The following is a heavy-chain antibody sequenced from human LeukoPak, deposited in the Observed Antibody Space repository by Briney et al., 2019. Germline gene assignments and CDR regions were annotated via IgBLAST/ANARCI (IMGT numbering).Heavy chain of an antibody. Sequence: GASVKVSCKASGYTFTSYGIRWVRQAPGQGLEWMGWISAYNGNTNYAQKLQGRVTMTTDTSTSTAYMELRSLRSDDTAVYYCARTYYDFWSGYYTIDYWGQGTLVTVSS. CDR3: ARTYYDFWSGYYTIDY. CDR2: ISAYNGNT. D-gene: IGHD3-3*01. CDR1: GYTFTSYG. V-gene: IGHV1-18*01. J-gene: IGHJ4*02.